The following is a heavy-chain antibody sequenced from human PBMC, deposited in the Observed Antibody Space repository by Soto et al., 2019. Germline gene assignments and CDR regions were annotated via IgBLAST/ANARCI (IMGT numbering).Heavy chain of an antibody. D-gene: IGHD5-18*01. CDR1: GGTFYTYT. CDR2: ITPIYPTT. J-gene: IGHJ4*02. Sequence: QVQLVQSGAEVRKPGSSVQVSCKASGGTFYTYTFSWVRQAPGQGLEWMGSITPIYPTTNYAEKFQGRLTVTADGSTSTAYMELSSLTSDDTAVYYCARIPRYSFPTSDDLDSWGQGTLVTVSP. CDR3: ARIPRYSFPTSDDLDS. V-gene: IGHV1-69*15.